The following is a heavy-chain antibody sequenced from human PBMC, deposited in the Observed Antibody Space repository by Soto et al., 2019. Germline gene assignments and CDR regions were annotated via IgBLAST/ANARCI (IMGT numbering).Heavy chain of an antibody. CDR1: GDRFSSNSAA. Sequence: KQSQTLSLTCAISGDRFSSNSAAWNWIRQSPSRGLEWLGRTYYRSKWYNDYAVSVKSRITINPDTSKNQFSLQLNSVTPEDTAVYYCARDSGYSSGWYYDYWGQGTLVTVSS. CDR2: TYYRSKWYN. J-gene: IGHJ4*02. CDR3: ARDSGYSSGWYYDY. D-gene: IGHD6-19*01. V-gene: IGHV6-1*01.